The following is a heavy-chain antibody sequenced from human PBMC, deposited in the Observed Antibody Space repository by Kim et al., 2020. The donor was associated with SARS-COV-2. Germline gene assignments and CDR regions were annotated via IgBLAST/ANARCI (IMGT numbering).Heavy chain of an antibody. D-gene: IGHD2-15*01. CDR2: QMGIT. V-gene: IGHV4-34*01. Sequence: QMGITNAHPSVKRRVIISVDTSKYQFSLRFSSVTAADTAVDYCARRISFDIWGQGTVVTVSS. J-gene: IGHJ3*02. CDR3: ARRISFDI.